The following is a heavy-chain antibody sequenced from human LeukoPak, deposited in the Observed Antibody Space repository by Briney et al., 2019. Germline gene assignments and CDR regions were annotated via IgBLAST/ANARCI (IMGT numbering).Heavy chain of an antibody. CDR3: ASSGDYGDYSFDY. Sequence: PSETLSLTCTVSGGSISSGGYYWSWIRQHPGKGLEWIGYIYYSGSTYYNPSLKSRVTISVDTSKNQFSLKLSSVTAAGTAVYYRASSGDYGDYSFDYWGQGTLVTVSS. D-gene: IGHD4-17*01. CDR2: IYYSGST. CDR1: GGSISSGGYY. J-gene: IGHJ4*02. V-gene: IGHV4-31*03.